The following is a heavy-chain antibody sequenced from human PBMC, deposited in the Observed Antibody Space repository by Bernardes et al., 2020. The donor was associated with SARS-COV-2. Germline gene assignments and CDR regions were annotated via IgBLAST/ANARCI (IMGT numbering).Heavy chain of an antibody. CDR3: ARSGPQNVLRFLEWSHLSDY. Sequence: ASVKVSCMASGYTFTSYGISWVRQAPGQGLEWMGWISAYNGNTNYAQKLQGRVTMTTDTSTSTAYMELRSLRSDDTAVYYCARSGPQNVLRFLEWSHLSDYWGQGTLVTVSS. V-gene: IGHV1-18*01. CDR1: GYTFTSYG. D-gene: IGHD3-3*01. J-gene: IGHJ4*02. CDR2: ISAYNGNT.